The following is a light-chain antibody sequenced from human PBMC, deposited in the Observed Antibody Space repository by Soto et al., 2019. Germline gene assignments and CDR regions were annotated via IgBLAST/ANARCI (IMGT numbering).Light chain of an antibody. Sequence: QSVLTQPPSASGTPGQRVTISCSGSSSNIGSNYVYWYQQLPGTAPKLLIYRNNQRPSGVPGRFSGSKSGTSASLAISGLRSEDEADYYCAAWDDSLSALYVFGTGTKLTVL. J-gene: IGLJ1*01. CDR2: RNN. CDR3: AAWDDSLSALYV. V-gene: IGLV1-47*01. CDR1: SSNIGSNY.